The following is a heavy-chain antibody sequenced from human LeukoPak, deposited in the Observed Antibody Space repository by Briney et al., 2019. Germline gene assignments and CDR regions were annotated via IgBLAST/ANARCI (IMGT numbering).Heavy chain of an antibody. CDR3: ARDGRTTRNYFDY. CDR2: ISAYNDNT. J-gene: IGHJ4*02. D-gene: IGHD4-17*01. V-gene: IGHV1-18*01. CDR1: GYTFTSYG. Sequence: GASVKVSCKGSGYTFTSYGISWVRQAPGQGLEWMGWISAYNDNTNYAQKFQGRVTITADKSTSTAYMELSSLRSEDTAVYYCARDGRTTRNYFDYWGQGTLVTVSS.